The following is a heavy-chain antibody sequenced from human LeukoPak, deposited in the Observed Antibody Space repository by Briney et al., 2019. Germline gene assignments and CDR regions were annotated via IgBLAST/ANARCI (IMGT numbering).Heavy chain of an antibody. D-gene: IGHD3-22*01. V-gene: IGHV1-24*01. CDR3: ETTCRRYYYDSSGYDNWFDP. Sequence: ASVKVSCKVSGYTLTELSMHWVRQAPGKGLEWMGGFDPEDGETIYAQKFQGRVTVTEDTSTDTAYMELSSLRSEDTAVYYCETTCRRYYYDSSGYDNWFDPWGQGTLVTVSS. J-gene: IGHJ5*02. CDR2: FDPEDGET. CDR1: GYTLTELS.